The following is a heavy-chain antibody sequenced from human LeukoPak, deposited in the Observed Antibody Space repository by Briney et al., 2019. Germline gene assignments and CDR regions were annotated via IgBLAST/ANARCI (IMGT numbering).Heavy chain of an antibody. CDR3: ARENEPSARATFDI. Sequence: GGSLRLSCAASGFTFSGYAMHWVRQAPGKGLEWVSVIYSGGKIYYADSVKGRFTISRDNTKNTLYLQMISLSVEDTAMYFCARENEPSARATFDIWGQGTMVTVSS. J-gene: IGHJ3*02. CDR1: GFTFSGYA. V-gene: IGHV3-66*01. CDR2: IYSGGKI.